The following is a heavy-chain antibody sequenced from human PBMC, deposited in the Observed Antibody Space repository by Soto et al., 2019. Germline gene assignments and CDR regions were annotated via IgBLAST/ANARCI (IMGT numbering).Heavy chain of an antibody. D-gene: IGHD3-22*01. CDR2: IYYNGST. V-gene: IGHV4-31*03. CDR1: GGTINSGRYY. J-gene: IGHJ4*02. CDR3: ARLQHDNSGYYPYYFDY. Sequence: TSLLLSLTCTVSGGTINSGRYYCWSWIRQHPGKGLEWIGYIYYNGSTYYNPSLKSRVTISEDSSKNQFSLNLSSVTAADTAVYYCARLQHDNSGYYPYYFDYWGQGTLVTVSS.